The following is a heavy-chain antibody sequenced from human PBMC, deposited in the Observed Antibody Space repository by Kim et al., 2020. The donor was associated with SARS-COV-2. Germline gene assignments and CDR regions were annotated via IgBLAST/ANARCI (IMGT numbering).Heavy chain of an antibody. D-gene: IGHD3-10*01. J-gene: IGHJ3*02. CDR1: GFTFSSYT. CDR3: GKGVSGGAFDM. V-gene: IGHV3-23*01. CDR2: ISDGGGNT. Sequence: GGSLRLSCAASGFTFSSYTMNWVRQAPGKGLEWVSAISDGGGNTYYADSVKGRFTISRDNSENTLYLQMNSLRPEDTAVYYCGKGVSGGAFDMRGQGTMVTVSS.